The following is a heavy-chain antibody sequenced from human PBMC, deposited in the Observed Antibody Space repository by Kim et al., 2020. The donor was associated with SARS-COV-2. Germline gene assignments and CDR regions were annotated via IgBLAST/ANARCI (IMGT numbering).Heavy chain of an antibody. V-gene: IGHV5-51*01. D-gene: IGHD3-10*01. CDR3: SRSSGSESYFHDP. J-gene: IGHJ5*02. CDR1: GYSFTSYW. Sequence: GESLKISCKGSGYSFTSYWIAWVRQMPGKGLEWMGIIYPGDSDTRYSPSFQGQVTISVDKSISTAYLQWSSLKASDTAMYYCSRSSGSESYFHDPWGQGTLVTVSS. CDR2: IYPGDSDT.